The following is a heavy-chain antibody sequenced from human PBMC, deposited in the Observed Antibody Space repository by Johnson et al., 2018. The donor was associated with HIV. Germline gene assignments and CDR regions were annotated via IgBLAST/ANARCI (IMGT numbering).Heavy chain of an antibody. Sequence: VQLVESGGGLVPPGGSLRLSCAASGFTVSSSYMSWVRQAPGKGLEWVSVIHSGGSTFYADSVKGRFTISRDNSKNTLYLRMKSLRAEDTAVYYCARDTDIAGFSGAFDIWGQGSMVTVSS. J-gene: IGHJ3*02. CDR2: IHSGGST. CDR3: ARDTDIAGFSGAFDI. CDR1: GFTVSSSY. D-gene: IGHD6-13*01. V-gene: IGHV3-53*01.